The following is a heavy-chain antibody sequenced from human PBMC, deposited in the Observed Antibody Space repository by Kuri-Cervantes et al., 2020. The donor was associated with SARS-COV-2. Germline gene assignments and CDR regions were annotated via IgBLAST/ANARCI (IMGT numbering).Heavy chain of an antibody. D-gene: IGHD3-3*01. J-gene: IGHJ6*02. CDR1: GFTFSSYA. V-gene: IGHV3-64D*08. Sequence: GESLKISCSASGFTFSSYAMHWVRQAPGKGLGYVSAISSNGGSTYYADSVKGRFTISRDNSKNTLYLQMSSLRAEDTAVYYCVKVTTYYDFWSGYSYGMDVWGQGTTVTVSS. CDR3: VKVTTYYDFWSGYSYGMDV. CDR2: ISSNGGST.